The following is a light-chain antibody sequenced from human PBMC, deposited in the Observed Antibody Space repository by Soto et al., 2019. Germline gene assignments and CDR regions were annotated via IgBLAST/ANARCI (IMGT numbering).Light chain of an antibody. Sequence: QSALTQPASVSGSPGQSITISCTGTSSDVGGYNYVSWYQQHPGKAPKLMIYEVSNRPSGVSNRFSGSKSGNTASLTFSGLQAEDEAAYYCSSFTSINNWVFGGGTKLTVL. CDR2: EVS. CDR1: SSDVGGYNY. CDR3: SSFTSINNWV. V-gene: IGLV2-14*01. J-gene: IGLJ3*02.